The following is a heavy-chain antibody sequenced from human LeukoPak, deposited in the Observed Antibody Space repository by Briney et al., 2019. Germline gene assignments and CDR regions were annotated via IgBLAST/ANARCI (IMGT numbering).Heavy chain of an antibody. CDR1: GYSISSSNW. V-gene: IGHV4-28*03. J-gene: IGHJ5*02. CDR2: IYYSGSI. D-gene: IGHD6-13*01. CDR3: ARDQLGWFDP. Sequence: SETLSLTCAISGYSISSSNWWGWIRQPPGKGLEWIGYIYYSGSIYYNPSLKSRVTISVDTSKNQFSLKLSSVTAADTAVYYCARDQLGWFDPWGQGTLVTVSS.